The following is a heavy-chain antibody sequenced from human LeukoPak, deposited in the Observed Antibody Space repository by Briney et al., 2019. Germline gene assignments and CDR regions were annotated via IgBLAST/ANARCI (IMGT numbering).Heavy chain of an antibody. D-gene: IGHD5-24*01. CDR1: GFTFNNYG. V-gene: IGHV3-30*02. CDR2: IRDDGSIK. CDR3: ARDRFRRDGYNYGRDGAFDI. Sequence: GGSLRLSCAPSGFTFNNYGMHWVRQAPGKGLEWVAFIRDDGSIKYYADSVKGRFTISRDNSKNTLYLQMNSLRAEDTAVYYCARDRFRRDGYNYGRDGAFDIWGQGTMVTVSS. J-gene: IGHJ3*02.